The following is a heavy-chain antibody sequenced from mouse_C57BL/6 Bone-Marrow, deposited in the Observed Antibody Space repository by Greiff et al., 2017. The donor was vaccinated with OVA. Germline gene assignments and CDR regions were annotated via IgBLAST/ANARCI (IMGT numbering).Heavy chain of an antibody. V-gene: IGHV14-4*01. Sequence: VQLQQSGAELVRPGASVKLSCTASGFNIKDDYMHWVKQRPEQGLEWIGWIDPENGDTEYASKFQGKATITADTSSNTAYRQLSSLTSEDTAVYYCTRSTMITTTGYYYAMDYWGQGTSVTVSS. D-gene: IGHD2-4*01. CDR2: IDPENGDT. J-gene: IGHJ4*01. CDR1: GFNIKDDY. CDR3: TRSTMITTTGYYYAMDY.